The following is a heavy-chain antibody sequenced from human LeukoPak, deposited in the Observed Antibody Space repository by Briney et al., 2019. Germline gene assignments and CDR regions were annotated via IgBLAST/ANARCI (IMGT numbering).Heavy chain of an antibody. CDR3: AREFSAPLPL. CDR1: GFTFSSYG. Sequence: GGSLRLSCAASGFTFSSYGMNWVRQAPGKGLEWVSYINSSGSTIYYANSVKGRFTISKDNARNSLYAQMDNQRDEDTAVYYCAREFSAPLPLWGRGTLVTVSS. V-gene: IGHV3-48*02. J-gene: IGHJ2*01. D-gene: IGHD3-3*02. CDR2: INSSGSTI.